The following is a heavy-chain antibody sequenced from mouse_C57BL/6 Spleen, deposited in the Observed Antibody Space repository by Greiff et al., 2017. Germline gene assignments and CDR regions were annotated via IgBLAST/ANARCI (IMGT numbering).Heavy chain of an antibody. D-gene: IGHD3-3*01. Sequence: QVQLQQSGPELVKPGASVKISCKASGYAFSSSWMNWVKQRPGKGLEWIGRIYPGDGDTNYNGKFKGKATLTADKTSRTAYMQLSSLTSENSAVYFCAREGAGSYYVDYGGQGTTLTVSS. CDR3: AREGAGSYYVDY. CDR1: GYAFSSSW. V-gene: IGHV1-82*01. CDR2: IYPGDGDT. J-gene: IGHJ2*01.